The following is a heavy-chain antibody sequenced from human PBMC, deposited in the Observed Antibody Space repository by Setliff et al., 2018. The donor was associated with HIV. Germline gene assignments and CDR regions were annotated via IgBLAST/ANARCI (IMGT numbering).Heavy chain of an antibody. J-gene: IGHJ4*02. CDR3: ARGQYCGGDCYSV. CDR2: INPNSGGT. V-gene: IGHV1-2*06. CDR1: GYTFTSYG. D-gene: IGHD2-21*02. Sequence: ASVKVSCKASGYTFTSYGISWVRQAPGQGLEWMGRINPNSGGTNYAQKFQGRVTMTRDTSISTAYMELSRLRSDDTAVYYCARGQYCGGDCYSVWGQGTLVTVSS.